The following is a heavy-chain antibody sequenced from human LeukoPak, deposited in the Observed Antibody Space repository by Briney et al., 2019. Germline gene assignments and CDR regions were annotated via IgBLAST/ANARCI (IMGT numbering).Heavy chain of an antibody. D-gene: IGHD2-2*03. CDR2: ISSDGSNT. CDR3: ARDTSRLGCDY. CDR1: GFTFSNFW. J-gene: IGHJ4*02. V-gene: IGHV3-74*01. Sequence: GGSLRLSCAASGFTFSNFWMYWVRQPPGKGLVWVSRISSDGSNTNYADSVKGRFTISRDNAKNTLYLQMDSLRAEDTAVYYCARDTSRLGCDYWGQGTLVTVSS.